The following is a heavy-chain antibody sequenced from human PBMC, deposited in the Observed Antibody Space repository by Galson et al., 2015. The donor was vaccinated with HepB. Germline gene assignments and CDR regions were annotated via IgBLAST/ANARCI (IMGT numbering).Heavy chain of an antibody. J-gene: IGHJ4*02. V-gene: IGHV3-23*01. CDR2: ISGSGGST. CDR3: AKGGYSSGWYGDY. Sequence: SLRLSCAASGFTFSSYAMSWVRQAPGKGLEWVSAISGSGGSTYYADSVKGQFTISRDNSKNTLYLQMNSLRAEDTAVYYCAKGGYSSGWYGDYWGQGTLVTVSS. D-gene: IGHD6-19*01. CDR1: GFTFSSYA.